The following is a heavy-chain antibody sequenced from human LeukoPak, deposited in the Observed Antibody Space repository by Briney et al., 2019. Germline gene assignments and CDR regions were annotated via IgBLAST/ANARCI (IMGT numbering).Heavy chain of an antibody. CDR1: GFTFSSYA. CDR2: ISGSGRDT. CDR3: AKVEGPFPSGFDY. Sequence: GGSLRLSCAASGFTFSSYAMRWVCQAPGKGLEWVSAISGSGRDTYYADSVKGRFTISRDNSKNTVYLQMNSLTAEDTAVYYCAKVEGPFPSGFDYWGQGTQVTVSS. D-gene: IGHD2/OR15-2a*01. J-gene: IGHJ4*02. V-gene: IGHV3-23*01.